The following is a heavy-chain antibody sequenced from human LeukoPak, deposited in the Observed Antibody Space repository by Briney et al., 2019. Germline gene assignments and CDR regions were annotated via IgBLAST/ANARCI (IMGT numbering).Heavy chain of an antibody. J-gene: IGHJ4*02. Sequence: GGSLRLSCAASGFTFSTYGMHWVRQAPGKGLEWVAVIWYDGSIKYYGDSVKGRFTISRDNSKNTLYLQMNSLRAEDTAVYYCARGDDYGDYGVDYWGQGTLVTVSS. CDR1: GFTFSTYG. CDR3: ARGDDYGDYGVDY. V-gene: IGHV3-33*01. CDR2: IWYDGSIK. D-gene: IGHD4-17*01.